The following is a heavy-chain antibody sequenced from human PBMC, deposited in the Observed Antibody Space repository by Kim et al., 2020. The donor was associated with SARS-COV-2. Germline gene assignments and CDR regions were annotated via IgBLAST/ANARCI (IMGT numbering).Heavy chain of an antibody. D-gene: IGHD3-3*01. CDR2: ISSSGSTI. V-gene: IGHV3-48*03. Sequence: GGSLRLSCAASGFTFSSYEMNWVRQAPGKGLEWVSYISSSGSTIYYADSVKGRFTISRDNAKNSLYLQMNSLRAEDTAVYYCARDNTIFGVVDHPFDYWGQGTLVTVSS. CDR3: ARDNTIFGVVDHPFDY. CDR1: GFTFSSYE. J-gene: IGHJ4*02.